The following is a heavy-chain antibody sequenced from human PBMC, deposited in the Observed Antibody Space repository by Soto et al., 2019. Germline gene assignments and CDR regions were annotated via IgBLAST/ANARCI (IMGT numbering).Heavy chain of an antibody. Sequence: ASVKVSCKASGYTFTSYYMHWVRQAPEQGREWMGIINPSGGSTSYAQKFKGRVTMTRDTSTSTVYMELSSLRSEDTAVYYCARDNNCSGGSCYSPHFDYWGQGTLVTVSS. J-gene: IGHJ4*02. CDR2: INPSGGST. CDR3: ARDNNCSGGSCYSPHFDY. V-gene: IGHV1-46*01. CDR1: GYTFTSYY. D-gene: IGHD2-15*01.